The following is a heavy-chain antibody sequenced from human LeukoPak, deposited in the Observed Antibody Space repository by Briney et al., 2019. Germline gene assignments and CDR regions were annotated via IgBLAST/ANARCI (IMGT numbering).Heavy chain of an antibody. V-gene: IGHV4-34*01. D-gene: IGHD3-22*01. J-gene: IGHJ4*02. CDR3: ARGTGSEDSSGYYYDDY. CDR2: INHSGST. CDR1: GGSFSGYY. Sequence: SETLSLTCAVYGGSFSGYYWTWVRQPPGKGLEWIGEINHSGSTNYNPSLKCRATISVDTSKNQFSLKLSSVTAADTAVYYCARGTGSEDSSGYYYDDYWGQGTLVTVSS.